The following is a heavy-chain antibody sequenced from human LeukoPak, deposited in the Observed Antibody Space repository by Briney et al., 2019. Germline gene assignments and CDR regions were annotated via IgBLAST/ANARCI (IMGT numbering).Heavy chain of an antibody. J-gene: IGHJ4*02. CDR3: ARRVGATLLFDY. V-gene: IGHV4-59*08. CDR1: GGSISSYY. CDR2: IYYSGST. Sequence: PSETLSLTCTVSGGSISSYYWSWIRQPPGKGLEWIGYIYYSGSTNYNPSLKSRVTISVDTSKNQFSLKLSSVTAADTAVYYCARRVGATLLFDYWGQGTLVTVSS. D-gene: IGHD1-26*01.